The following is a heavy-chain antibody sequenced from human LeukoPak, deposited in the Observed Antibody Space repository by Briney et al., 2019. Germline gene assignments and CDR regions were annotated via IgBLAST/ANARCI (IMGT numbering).Heavy chain of an antibody. Sequence: GGSLRLSCAASAFTFSSYRMNWVRQAPGKGLEWVAVISYDGSNKYYADSVKGRFTISRDNSKNTLYLQMNSLRAEDTAVYYCASDGYGDYGWGQGTLVTVSS. J-gene: IGHJ4*02. V-gene: IGHV3-30*03. CDR2: ISYDGSNK. CDR1: AFTFSSYR. CDR3: ASDGYGDYG. D-gene: IGHD4-17*01.